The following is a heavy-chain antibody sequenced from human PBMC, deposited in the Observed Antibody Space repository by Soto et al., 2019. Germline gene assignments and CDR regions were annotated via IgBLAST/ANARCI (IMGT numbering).Heavy chain of an antibody. CDR3: AHTWGLPFDY. CDR1: VFSLRTTGVG. D-gene: IGHD3-16*01. Sequence: QITLKESGPTLVKPTQTLTLTCTYSVFSLRTTGVGVGWIRQPPGKALEWLGIIYWDDDKRYSPSLKSRLTLTSDISKSQVVLTMTNMGPVDTATYFCAHTWGLPFDYWGPGNLVIVSS. J-gene: IGHJ4*02. CDR2: IYWDDDK. V-gene: IGHV2-5*02.